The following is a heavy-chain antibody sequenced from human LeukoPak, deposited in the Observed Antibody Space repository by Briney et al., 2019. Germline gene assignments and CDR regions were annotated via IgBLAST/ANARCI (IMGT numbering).Heavy chain of an antibody. V-gene: IGHV3-48*03. Sequence: GGSLRLSCAASGFTFSSYEMNWVRQAPGKGLEWVSYISSSGSTIYYADSVKGRFTISRDNAKNSLNLQMNSLRAEDTAVYYCARDLRTDSFFSPFDYWGQGTLVTVSS. CDR2: ISSSGSTI. CDR3: ARDLRTDSFFSPFDY. CDR1: GFTFSSYE. J-gene: IGHJ4*02. D-gene: IGHD3/OR15-3a*01.